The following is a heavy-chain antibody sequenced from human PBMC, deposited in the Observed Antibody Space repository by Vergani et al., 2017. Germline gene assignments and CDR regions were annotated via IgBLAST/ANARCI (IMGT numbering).Heavy chain of an antibody. CDR1: GFTFIMHA. J-gene: IGHJ3*02. D-gene: IGHD6-19*01. V-gene: IGHV3-23*01. Sequence: EVQLLESGGDFVQPGGSLRLSCAASGFTFIMHAMSWVRQAPGKGLEWVSTLSASDRRTHYADSVKGRFTISRDNSKNTLFLHMNSLRPEDTDVYYCAKVGRSEVACTFGAFDIWGQGTMVTVSS. CDR3: AKVGRSEVACTFGAFDI. CDR2: LSASDRRT.